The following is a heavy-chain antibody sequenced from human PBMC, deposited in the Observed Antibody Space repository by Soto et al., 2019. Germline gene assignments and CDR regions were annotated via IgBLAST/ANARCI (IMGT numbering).Heavy chain of an antibody. CDR2: INAGNGNT. Sequence: QVQLVQSGAEVKKPGASVKVSCKASGYTFTSYAMHWVRQAPGQRLEWMGWINAGNGNTRYSQKFQGRVTITRATPASQAYVELSSLRAEDTTVYYSAGGLGGWTDSWGQGPLVTVSS. J-gene: IGHJ4*02. CDR1: GYTFTSYA. V-gene: IGHV1-3*01. CDR3: AGGLGGWTDS. D-gene: IGHD6-19*01.